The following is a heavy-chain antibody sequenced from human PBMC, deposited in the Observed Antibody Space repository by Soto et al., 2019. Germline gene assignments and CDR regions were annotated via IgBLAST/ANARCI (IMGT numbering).Heavy chain of an antibody. CDR3: ARNGRYDFWSGYSGPTSY. Sequence: SVKVSCKASGGTFSSYAISWVRQAPGQGLEWMGGIIPIFGTANYAQKFQGRVTITADESTSTAYMELSSLRSEDTAVYYCARNGRYDFWSGYSGPTSYWGQGTLVTVSS. V-gene: IGHV1-69*13. CDR1: GGTFSSYA. J-gene: IGHJ4*02. CDR2: IIPIFGTA. D-gene: IGHD3-3*01.